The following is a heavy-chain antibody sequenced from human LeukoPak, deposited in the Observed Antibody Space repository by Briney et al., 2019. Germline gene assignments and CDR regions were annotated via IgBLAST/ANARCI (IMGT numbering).Heavy chain of an antibody. J-gene: IGHJ3*02. V-gene: IGHV4-4*07. CDR3: ASEVVVAATDAFDI. CDR1: GGSISSYY. D-gene: IGHD2-15*01. Sequence: SETLSLTCTVSGGSISSYYWSWIRQPAGKGLEWIGRIYTSGSTNYNPSLKSRVTMSVDTSKNQFSLKLSSVTAADTAVYYCASEVVVAATDAFDIWGQGTMVTVSS. CDR2: IYTSGST.